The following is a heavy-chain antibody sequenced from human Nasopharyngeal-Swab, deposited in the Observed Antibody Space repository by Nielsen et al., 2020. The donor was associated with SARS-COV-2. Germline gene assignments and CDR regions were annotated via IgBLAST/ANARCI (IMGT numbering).Heavy chain of an antibody. Sequence: GESLKISCTASGFTFSDYAMSWVRQAPGQGLQWVSGISSNGGTESYADSVKGRFSISRDNSKNTLFLQVNSPRAEDTAVYYCAKDYTSSSRGGGGFDSWGQGALVTVSS. V-gene: IGHV3-23*01. CDR1: GFTFSDYA. CDR3: AKDYTSSSRGGGGFDS. CDR2: ISSNGGTE. J-gene: IGHJ4*02. D-gene: IGHD6-6*01.